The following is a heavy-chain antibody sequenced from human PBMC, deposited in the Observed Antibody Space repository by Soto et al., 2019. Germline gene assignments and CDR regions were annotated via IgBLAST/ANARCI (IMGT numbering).Heavy chain of an antibody. D-gene: IGHD6-13*01. V-gene: IGHV3-53*02. J-gene: IGHJ6*02. Sequence: EVQLVETGGGLIRAGGSLRLSCAVSGFTVSTNYMSWVRQAPGKGLEWVSVIYYDDGSTYYADSVKGRFSISRDSSRNTLYLQMNSLRAEDTAVYYCASGQQVILRYYYGLDVWGQGTTVTVSS. CDR1: GFTVSTNY. CDR3: ASGQQVILRYYYGLDV. CDR2: IYYDDGST.